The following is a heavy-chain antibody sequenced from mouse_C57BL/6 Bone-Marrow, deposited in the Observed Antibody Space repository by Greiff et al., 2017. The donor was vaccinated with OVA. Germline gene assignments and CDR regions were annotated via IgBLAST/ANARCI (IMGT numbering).Heavy chain of an antibody. D-gene: IGHD1-1*01. Sequence: VQLQQPGAELVKPGASVKLSCKASGYTFTSYWMHWVKQRPGQGLEWIGMIHPNSGSTNYNEKFKSKATLTVDKSYSTAYMQLSSLTSEDSAVYYCAREGLYYYGSSSFDYWGQGTTLTVSS. J-gene: IGHJ2*01. CDR2: IHPNSGST. CDR1: GYTFTSYW. CDR3: AREGLYYYGSSSFDY. V-gene: IGHV1-64*01.